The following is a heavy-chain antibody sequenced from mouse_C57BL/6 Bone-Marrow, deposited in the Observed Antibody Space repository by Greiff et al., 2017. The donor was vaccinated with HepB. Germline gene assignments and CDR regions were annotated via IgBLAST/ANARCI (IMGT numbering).Heavy chain of an antibody. CDR2: ISSGSSTI. CDR3: ARLRYYGSSLWDFDY. J-gene: IGHJ2*01. D-gene: IGHD1-1*01. V-gene: IGHV5-17*01. CDR1: GFTFSDYG. Sequence: EVHLVESGGGLVKPGGSLKLSCAASGFTFSDYGMHWVRQAPEKGLEWVAYISSGSSTIYYADTVKGRFTISRDNAKNTLFLQVTSLRSEDTAMYYCARLRYYGSSLWDFDYGGQGTTLTVSS.